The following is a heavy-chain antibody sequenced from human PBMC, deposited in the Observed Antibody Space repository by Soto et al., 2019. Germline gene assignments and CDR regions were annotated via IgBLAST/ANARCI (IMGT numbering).Heavy chain of an antibody. CDR1: GFTFSRYP. CDR3: AREEPHPAPLVF. V-gene: IGHV3-30-3*01. CDR2: ISFDETNK. Sequence: QVKLVESGGGVVRPGMSLRLSCATFGFTFSRYPIHWVRQAPGKGLEWVAGISFDETNKKYADSVRGRFTVSRDNSMSTIYLQMDSLETDDTAAYFCAREEPHPAPLVFWGQGTQVTVSS. J-gene: IGHJ4*02.